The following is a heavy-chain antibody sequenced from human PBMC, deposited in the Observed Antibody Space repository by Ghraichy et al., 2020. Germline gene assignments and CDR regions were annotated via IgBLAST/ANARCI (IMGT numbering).Heavy chain of an antibody. CDR1: GFIFSDSA. Sequence: GGSLRLSCTASGFIFSDSAIHWVRQAPGKGLEWVGRIRTKFNNYATAYGASVKGRFTISRDDSNNTAYLQMNSPQTEDTAVYFCTRRDNWFDPWGQGTLVTVSS. CDR3: TRRDNWFDP. J-gene: IGHJ5*02. V-gene: IGHV3-73*01. CDR2: IRTKFNNYAT.